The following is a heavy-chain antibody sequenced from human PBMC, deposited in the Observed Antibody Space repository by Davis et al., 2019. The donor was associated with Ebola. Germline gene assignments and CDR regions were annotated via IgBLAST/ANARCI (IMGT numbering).Heavy chain of an antibody. J-gene: IGHJ6*02. CDR2: INSDGSST. Sequence: GESLKISCAASGFTFSSYWMHWVRQAPGKGLVWVSRINSDGSSTSYADSVKGRFTISRDNSKNTLYLQMNSLRAEDTAVYYCARELSLFGSSTYYYYGMDVWGQGTTVTVSS. D-gene: IGHD6-6*01. CDR1: GFTFSSYW. V-gene: IGHV3-74*01. CDR3: ARELSLFGSSTYYYYGMDV.